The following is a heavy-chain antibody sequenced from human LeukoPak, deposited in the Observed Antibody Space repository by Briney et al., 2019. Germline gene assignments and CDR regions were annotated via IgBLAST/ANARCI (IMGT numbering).Heavy chain of an antibody. Sequence: GGSLRLSCAASGFIFSDQNMSWVRQAPGKGLEWVANIKQEGSEKNYVDSAKGRFTISRDNAKNSLYLQMNSLRAEDTAVYYCARRAVEFDYWGQGTLVTVSS. D-gene: IGHD6-19*01. CDR1: GFIFSDQN. CDR3: ARRAVEFDY. CDR2: IKQEGSEK. V-gene: IGHV3-7*01. J-gene: IGHJ4*02.